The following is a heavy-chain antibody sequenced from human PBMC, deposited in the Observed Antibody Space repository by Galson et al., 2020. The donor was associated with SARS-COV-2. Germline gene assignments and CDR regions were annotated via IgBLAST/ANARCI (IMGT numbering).Heavy chain of an antibody. J-gene: IGHJ4*02. Sequence: GASLKISCKGSGYSFTSYWIGWVRQMPGKGLEWMGIIYPGDSDTRYSPSFQGQVTISADKSISTAYLQWSSLKASDTAMYYCASAYSSSWYYFDYWGQGTLVTVSS. V-gene: IGHV5-51*01. CDR2: IYPGDSDT. D-gene: IGHD6-13*01. CDR1: GYSFTSYW. CDR3: ASAYSSSWYYFDY.